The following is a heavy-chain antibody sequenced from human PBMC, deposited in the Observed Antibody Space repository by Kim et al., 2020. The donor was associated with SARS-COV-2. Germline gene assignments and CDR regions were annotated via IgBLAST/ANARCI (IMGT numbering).Heavy chain of an antibody. J-gene: IGHJ3*02. CDR3: ANHPSLGDYRLDAFDI. V-gene: IGHV3-23*01. Sequence: SVKGRFTTSRDNSKNTLYLQMNSLRAEDTAVYYCANHPSLGDYRLDAFDIWGQGTMVTVSS. D-gene: IGHD4-17*01.